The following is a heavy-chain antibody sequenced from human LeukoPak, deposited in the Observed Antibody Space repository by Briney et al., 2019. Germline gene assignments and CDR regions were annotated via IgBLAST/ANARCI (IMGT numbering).Heavy chain of an antibody. V-gene: IGHV4-59*12. CDR1: GGSISSYY. Sequence: SETLSLTCTVSGGSISSYYWSWIRQPPGKGLEWIGYIYYSGSTNYNPSLKSRVTISVDTSKNQFSLKLSPVTAADTAVYYCARGYTAMVPYYYYGMDVWGQGTTVTVSS. CDR3: ARGYTAMVPYYYYGMDV. CDR2: IYYSGST. J-gene: IGHJ6*02. D-gene: IGHD5-18*01.